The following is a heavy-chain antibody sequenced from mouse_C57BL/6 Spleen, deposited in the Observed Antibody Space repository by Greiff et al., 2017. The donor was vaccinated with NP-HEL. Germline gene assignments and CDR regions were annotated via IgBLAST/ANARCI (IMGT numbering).Heavy chain of an antibody. CDR1: GYAFSSYW. V-gene: IGHV1-80*01. Sequence: VQLQQSGAELVKPGASVKISCKASGYAFSSYWMNWVKQRPGKGLEWIGQIYPGDGDTNDNGKFKGKATLTADKSSSTAYMQLRSLTSEDAAVYVCARSWYDPIAMDYWGQGTSVTVSS. D-gene: IGHD1-1*02. CDR2: IYPGDGDT. CDR3: ARSWYDPIAMDY. J-gene: IGHJ4*01.